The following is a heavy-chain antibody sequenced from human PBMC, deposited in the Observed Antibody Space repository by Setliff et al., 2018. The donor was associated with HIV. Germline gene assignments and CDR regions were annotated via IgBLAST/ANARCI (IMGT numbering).Heavy chain of an antibody. J-gene: IGHJ3*01. V-gene: IGHV3-48*04. CDR2: ISSSGTTT. Sequence: GGSLRLSCAASGFTFSNHWMHWVRQAPGKGLEWLSYISSSGTTTYYADSVKGRFTISRDNANNLVYLQMNSLRVEDTAVYFCARDLTTIVTRKVFDIWGQGTKVTVSS. CDR1: GFTFSNHW. D-gene: IGHD4-17*01. CDR3: ARDLTTIVTRKVFDI.